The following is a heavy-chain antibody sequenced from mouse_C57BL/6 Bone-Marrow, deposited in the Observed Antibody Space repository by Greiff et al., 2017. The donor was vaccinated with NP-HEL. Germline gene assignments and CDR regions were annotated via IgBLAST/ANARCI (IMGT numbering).Heavy chain of an antibody. CDR3: ARRLYDGYPYYAMDY. J-gene: IGHJ4*01. Sequence: QVQLQQPGAELVKPGASVKLSCKASGYTFTSYWMHWVKQRPGRGLEWIGRIDPNSGGTKYNEKFKSKATLTVDKPSSTAYMQLSSLTSEDSAVYYCARRLYDGYPYYAMDYWGQGTSVTVSS. CDR1: GYTFTSYW. D-gene: IGHD2-3*01. V-gene: IGHV1-72*01. CDR2: IDPNSGGT.